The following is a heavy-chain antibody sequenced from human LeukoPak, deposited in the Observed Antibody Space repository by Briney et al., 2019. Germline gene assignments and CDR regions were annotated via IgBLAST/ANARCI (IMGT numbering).Heavy chain of an antibody. J-gene: IGHJ4*02. D-gene: IGHD6-19*01. CDR3: AKARGVDSSGGYKNGGTPVYFDY. V-gene: IGHV3-9*01. Sequence: GGSLRLSCAASGFTFDDYAMHWVRQAPGKGLKWVSGISWNSGSIGYADSVKGRFTISRDNAKNSLYLQMNSLRAEDTALYYCAKARGVDSSGGYKNGGTPVYFDYWGQGTLVTVPS. CDR2: ISWNSGSI. CDR1: GFTFDDYA.